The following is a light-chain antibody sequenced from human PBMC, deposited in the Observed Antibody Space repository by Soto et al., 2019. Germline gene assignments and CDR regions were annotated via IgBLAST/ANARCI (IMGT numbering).Light chain of an antibody. CDR1: SSDVGGYIY. Sequence: QSALTQPASVSGSPGQSITISCTGTSSDVGGYIYVSWYQHHPGKAPKLIIYEATNRPSGVSNRFSGSRSENTASLTISGLQAEDEAIYSCSSYSTPTQGVFFGGGTQLTVL. CDR2: EAT. J-gene: IGLJ2*01. V-gene: IGLV2-14*01. CDR3: SSYSTPTQGVF.